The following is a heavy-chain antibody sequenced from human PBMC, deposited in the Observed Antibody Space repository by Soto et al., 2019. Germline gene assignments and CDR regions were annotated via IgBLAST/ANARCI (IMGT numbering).Heavy chain of an antibody. CDR2: IKSKTDGGTT. D-gene: IGHD3-10*01. CDR1: GFTFSNAW. V-gene: IGHV3-15*07. Sequence: EVQLVESGGGLVKTGGSLRLSCAASGFTFSNAWMNWVRQAPGKGLEWVGRIKSKTDGGTTDYAAPVKGRFSISRDDSTNTLYLQMNSLKTEDTAVYYCTTSSGRYYSRFHYWGQGTLVTVSS. J-gene: IGHJ4*02. CDR3: TTSSGRYYSRFHY.